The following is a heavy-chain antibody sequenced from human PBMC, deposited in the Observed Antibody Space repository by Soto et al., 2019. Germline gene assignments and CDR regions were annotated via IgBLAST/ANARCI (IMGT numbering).Heavy chain of an antibody. V-gene: IGHV1-46*01. Sequence: QVQLEQSGPQLKMPGASVKVSCKASGYIFINYYMHWVRQAPGQGPEWMGFVNPRTGSTNYAQKFQGRLTLTRDTTTSTFYMDLSGLTAADTAVYFCARDYHTVKNHEWGQGTLVTVSS. D-gene: IGHD2-2*01. CDR2: VNPRTGST. J-gene: IGHJ4*02. CDR1: GYIFINYY. CDR3: ARDYHTVKNHE.